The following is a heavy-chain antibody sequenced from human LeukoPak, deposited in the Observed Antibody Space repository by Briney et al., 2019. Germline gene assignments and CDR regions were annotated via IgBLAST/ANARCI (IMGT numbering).Heavy chain of an antibody. J-gene: IGHJ4*02. D-gene: IGHD6-19*01. CDR2: INHSGST. CDR3: ARGAQWLVDY. Sequence: PSETLSLTCAVYGGSFSGYYWSWIRQPPAKGLEWIGEINHSGSTNYNPPLKSRVTISVDTSKNQFSVQRSSLTAAVTAVYSGARGAQWLVDYWGQGTLVTVSS. V-gene: IGHV4-34*01. CDR1: GGSFSGYY.